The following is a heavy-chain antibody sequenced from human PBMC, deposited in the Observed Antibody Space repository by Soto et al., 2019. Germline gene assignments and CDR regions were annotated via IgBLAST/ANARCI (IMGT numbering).Heavy chain of an antibody. CDR2: IYPSDSYT. D-gene: IGHD2-21*02. Sequence: GESLKISCKGSGYNFATYFIGWVRQMPGKGLEWMGIIYPSDSYTMYSPSFQGQVTISADKSISTAYLQWSSLKASDSGIYYCARRAYCGGDCTIHYYAYYAFDVWGQGTTVTVSS. J-gene: IGHJ6*02. CDR1: GYNFATYF. CDR3: ARRAYCGGDCTIHYYAYYAFDV. V-gene: IGHV5-51*01.